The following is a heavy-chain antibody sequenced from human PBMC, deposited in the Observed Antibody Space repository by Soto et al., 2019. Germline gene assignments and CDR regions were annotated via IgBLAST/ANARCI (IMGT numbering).Heavy chain of an antibody. J-gene: IGHJ5*02. CDR1: GGSVRDGSYY. CDR2: IYHSGST. CDR3: AGYNWNYYFDP. V-gene: IGHV4-61*01. D-gene: IGHD1-7*01. Sequence: SETLSLTCTVSGGSVRDGSYYWAWLRQPPGKGLEWIGHIYHSGSTIYDPSLKSRVTISIDTSKSQFSLNLNSMTAADTAVYYCAGYNWNYYFDPWGQGTLVTVSS.